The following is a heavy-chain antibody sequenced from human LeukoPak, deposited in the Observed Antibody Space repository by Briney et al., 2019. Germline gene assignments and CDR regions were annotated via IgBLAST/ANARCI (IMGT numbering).Heavy chain of an antibody. Sequence: ASVKVSCKASGYTFTSYGISWVRQAPGQGLEWMGWINPNSGGTNYAQKFQGRVTMTRDTSISTAYMELSRLRSDDTAVYYCARSVLLWFGELPYDYWGQGTLVTVSS. V-gene: IGHV1-2*02. CDR2: INPNSGGT. J-gene: IGHJ4*02. CDR3: ARSVLLWFGELPYDY. D-gene: IGHD3-10*01. CDR1: GYTFTSYG.